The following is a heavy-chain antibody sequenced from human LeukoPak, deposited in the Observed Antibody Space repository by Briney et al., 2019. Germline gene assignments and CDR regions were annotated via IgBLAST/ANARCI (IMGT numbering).Heavy chain of an antibody. V-gene: IGHV4-30-2*01. CDR1: GGSTSSGGYS. J-gene: IGHJ4*02. CDR3: ARGGYSDNWNDFDY. D-gene: IGHD1-1*01. CDR2: IYHSGST. Sequence: SETLSLTCAVSGGSTSSGGYSWSWIRQPPGKGLEWIGYIYHSGSTYYNPSLKSRVTISVDRSKNQFSLKLSSVTAADTAVYYCARGGYSDNWNDFDYWGQGTLVTVSS.